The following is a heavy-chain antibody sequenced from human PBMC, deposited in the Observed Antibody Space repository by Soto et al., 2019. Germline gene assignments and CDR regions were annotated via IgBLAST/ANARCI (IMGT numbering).Heavy chain of an antibody. CDR1: GGTFNNNL. Sequence: QVQLVQSGAEVKKPGSSVKVSCKVSGGTFNNNLINWVRQAPGQGLEWMGGIIPLFGTQNYAQKFQGRVTITADASTSTAYMELTSLTSHDTAVYYCTRETRAYGGLADYWGQGTLVTVSS. V-gene: IGHV1-69*01. D-gene: IGHD4-17*01. CDR2: IIPLFGTQ. CDR3: TRETRAYGGLADY. J-gene: IGHJ4*02.